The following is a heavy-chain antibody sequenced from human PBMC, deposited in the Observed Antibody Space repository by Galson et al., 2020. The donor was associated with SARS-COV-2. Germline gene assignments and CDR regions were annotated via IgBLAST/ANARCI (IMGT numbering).Heavy chain of an antibody. CDR1: GFTFSSYA. CDR2: IPYDGSNK. D-gene: IGHD2-15*01. CDR3: AREYVVVDPVVMSMITGYYYYYGMDV. J-gene: IGHJ6*02. V-gene: IGHV3-30-3*01. Sequence: TGGSLRISCAASGFTFSSYAMHWVRQAPGKRLEWVAVIPYDGSNKYYAASVTDRFPIYSDTSKTTLYLQMNSLRAEDTAVYYCAREYVVVDPVVMSMITGYYYYYGMDVWGQGTTVTVSS.